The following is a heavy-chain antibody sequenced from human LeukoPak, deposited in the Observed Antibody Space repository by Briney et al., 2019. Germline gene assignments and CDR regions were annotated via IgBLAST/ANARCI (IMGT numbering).Heavy chain of an antibody. CDR2: ISYDGSNK. V-gene: IGHV3-30-3*01. D-gene: IGHD2-2*02. CDR3: ARDHGYQLIYDPHAFDI. Sequence: GGSLRLSCAASGFTFSSYAMHWVRQAPGNGLEWVAVISYDGSNKYYADSVKGRFTISRDNSKNTLYLQMNSLRAEDTAVYYCARDHGYQLIYDPHAFDIWGQGTMVTVSS. J-gene: IGHJ3*02. CDR1: GFTFSSYA.